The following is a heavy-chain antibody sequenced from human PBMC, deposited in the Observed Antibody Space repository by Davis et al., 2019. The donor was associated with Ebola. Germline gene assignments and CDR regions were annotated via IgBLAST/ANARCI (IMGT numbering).Heavy chain of an antibody. Sequence: GESLKISCAASGFTFSSYGMHWVRQAPGKGLEWVAVIWYDGSNKYYADSVKGRFTISRDNSKNTLYLQMNSLRAEDTAVYYCARVEPQGAFDIWGQGTMVTVSS. J-gene: IGHJ3*02. CDR1: GFTFSSYG. CDR3: ARVEPQGAFDI. CDR2: IWYDGSNK. V-gene: IGHV3-33*01. D-gene: IGHD1-14*01.